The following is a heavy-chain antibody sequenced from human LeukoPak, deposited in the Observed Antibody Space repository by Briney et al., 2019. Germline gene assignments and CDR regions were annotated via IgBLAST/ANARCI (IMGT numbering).Heavy chain of an antibody. D-gene: IGHD2-2*01. CDR1: GFTFSSYA. J-gene: IGHJ4*02. Sequence: GGSLRLSCAASGFTFSSYAMSWVRQAPGKGLEWVSAISGSGGSTYYADSVKGRFTITRDNSKNTLYLQMNSLRAEDTAVYYCAKVMPLYQLQWGLYDYWGQGTLVTVSS. V-gene: IGHV3-23*01. CDR3: AKVMPLYQLQWGLYDY. CDR2: ISGSGGST.